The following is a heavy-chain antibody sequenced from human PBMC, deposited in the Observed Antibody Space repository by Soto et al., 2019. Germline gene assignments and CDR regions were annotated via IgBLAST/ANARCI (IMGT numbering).Heavy chain of an antibody. D-gene: IGHD4-4*01. CDR2: ISGSGGST. V-gene: IGHV3-23*01. Sequence: SGGSLRLSCAASGFTFSSYAMSWVRQAPGKGLEWVSAISGSGGSTYYADSVKGRFTISRDNSKNTLYLQMNSLRAEDTAVYYCAKDVLATTVNAYYYYGMDVWGQGTTVTVSS. CDR3: AKDVLATTVNAYYYYGMDV. CDR1: GFTFSSYA. J-gene: IGHJ6*02.